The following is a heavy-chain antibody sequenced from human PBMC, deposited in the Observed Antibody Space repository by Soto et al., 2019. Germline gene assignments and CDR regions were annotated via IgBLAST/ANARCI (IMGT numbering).Heavy chain of an antibody. CDR1: GYTFTSYY. CDR3: ARDVWYGDEEPHIDY. Sequence: QVQLVQSGAEVKKPGASVKVSCKASGYTFTSYYMHWVRQAPGQGLEWMGIINPSGGSTSYAQKFQGRVSMTRDTSRSTVYMELSSLRSEDTAVYYCARDVWYGDEEPHIDYWGQGTLVTVSS. J-gene: IGHJ4*02. CDR2: INPSGGST. V-gene: IGHV1-46*01. D-gene: IGHD4-17*01.